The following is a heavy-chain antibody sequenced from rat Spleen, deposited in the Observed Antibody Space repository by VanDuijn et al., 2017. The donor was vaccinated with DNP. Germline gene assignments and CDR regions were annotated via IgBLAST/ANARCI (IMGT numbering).Heavy chain of an antibody. J-gene: IGHJ2*01. D-gene: IGHD1-12*02. CDR2: INADGGTT. CDR1: GFTFSNYW. CDR3: ARWGTYFDY. Sequence: EVQLVETGGGLVQPGRSLKLSCVASGFTFSNYWMYWIRQAPGRGLEWVASINADGGTTYYPDSVKGRFTISRDNAKSSLYLQMNSLKSEDTATYYCARWGTYFDYWGQGVMVTVSS. V-gene: IGHV5-58*01.